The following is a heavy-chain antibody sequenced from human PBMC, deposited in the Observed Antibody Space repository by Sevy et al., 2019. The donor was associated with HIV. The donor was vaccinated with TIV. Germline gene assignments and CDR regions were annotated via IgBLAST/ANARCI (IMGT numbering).Heavy chain of an antibody. J-gene: IGHJ6*02. CDR2: MSPNSGNT. V-gene: IGHV1-8*01. Sequence: ASVKVSCRASGYTFTYYDINWVRQATGQGLEWMGWMSPNSGNTGYAQKFQGRVTMTRNTSISTAYMELSSLRSEDTAVYYCARFLGTSYYYYNAMDVWGQGTTVTVSS. CDR3: ARFLGTSYYYYNAMDV. CDR1: GYTFTYYD.